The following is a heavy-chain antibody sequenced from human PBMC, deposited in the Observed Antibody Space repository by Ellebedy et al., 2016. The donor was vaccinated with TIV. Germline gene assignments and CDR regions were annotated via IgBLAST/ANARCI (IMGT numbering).Heavy chain of an antibody. Sequence: PGGSLRLSCAASGFTVSSHYMSWVRQAPGKVLEWVSVIYSGGDTYYADSVKGRFTISRDNANNTLYLQMNSLRAEDTAVYYCASKRFGYSSTWYRGWYFDLWGRGTLVTVSS. CDR3: ASKRFGYSSTWYRGWYFDL. CDR2: IYSGGDT. D-gene: IGHD6-13*01. CDR1: GFTVSSHY. V-gene: IGHV3-53*01. J-gene: IGHJ2*01.